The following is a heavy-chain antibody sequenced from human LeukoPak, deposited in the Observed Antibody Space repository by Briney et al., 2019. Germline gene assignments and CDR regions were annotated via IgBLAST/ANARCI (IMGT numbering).Heavy chain of an antibody. CDR2: IYYSGST. CDR1: GGSISSYY. V-gene: IGHV4-59*01. J-gene: IGHJ3*02. D-gene: IGHD3-22*01. Sequence: SETLSHTCTVSGGSISSYYWSWIRQPPGKGLEWIGYIYYSGSTNYNPSLKSRVTISVDTSKNQFSLKLSSVTAADTAVYYCARDRGYYDSSGTDAFDIWGQGTMVTVSS. CDR3: ARDRGYYDSSGTDAFDI.